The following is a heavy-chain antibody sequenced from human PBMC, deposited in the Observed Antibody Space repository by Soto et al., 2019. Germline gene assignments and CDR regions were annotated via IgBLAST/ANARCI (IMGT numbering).Heavy chain of an antibody. V-gene: IGHV3-11*05. CDR2: ISSSSSYT. CDR3: ARGGDILTGYYTLDY. Sequence: QVQLVESGGGLVKPGGSLRLSCAAPGFTFSDYYMSWIRQAPGKGLEWVSYISSSSSYTNYADSVKGRFTISRDNAKNSLYLQMNSLRAEDTAVYYCARGGDILTGYYTLDYWGQGTLVTVSS. CDR1: GFTFSDYY. D-gene: IGHD3-9*01. J-gene: IGHJ4*02.